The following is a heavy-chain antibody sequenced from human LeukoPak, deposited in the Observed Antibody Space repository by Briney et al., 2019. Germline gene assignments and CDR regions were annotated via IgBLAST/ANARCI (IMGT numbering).Heavy chain of an antibody. CDR2: INTNTGNP. J-gene: IGHJ4*02. Sequence: ASVKVSCKASGYTFTSYAMNWVRQAPGQGLEWMGWINTNTGNPTYAQGFTGRFVFSLDTSVSTAYLQISSLKAEDTAVYYCARGQPSKEPGHYYGSGSYSKPFGYWGQGTLVTVSS. V-gene: IGHV7-4-1*02. CDR3: ARGQPSKEPGHYYGSGSYSKPFGY. CDR1: GYTFTSYA. D-gene: IGHD3-10*01.